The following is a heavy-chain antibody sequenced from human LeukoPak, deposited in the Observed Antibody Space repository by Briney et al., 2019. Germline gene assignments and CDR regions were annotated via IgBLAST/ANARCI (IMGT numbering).Heavy chain of an antibody. J-gene: IGHJ6*02. V-gene: IGHV4-34*01. D-gene: IGHD2-2*01. CDR3: ARSVVVPAAMETYYYYGMDV. Sequence: SETLSLTCAVYGGSFSGYYWSWIRQPPGKGLEGIGEINHSGSTNYNPSLKSRVTISVDTPKNQFSLKLSSVTAADTAVYYCARSVVVPAAMETYYYYGMDVWGQGTTVTVSS. CDR2: INHSGST. CDR1: GGSFSGYY.